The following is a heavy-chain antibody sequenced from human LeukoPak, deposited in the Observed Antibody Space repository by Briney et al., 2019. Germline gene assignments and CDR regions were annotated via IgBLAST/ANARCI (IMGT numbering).Heavy chain of an antibody. CDR1: GGSISSSGYY. Sequence: PSETLSLTCTVSGGSISSSGYYWGWVRQPPGKGLEWIGEIYHSGSTNYNPSLKSRVTISVDKSKNQFSLKLSSVTAADTAVYYCARVMGYCSSTSCRIGFDYWGQGTLVTVSS. D-gene: IGHD2-2*01. CDR3: ARVMGYCSSTSCRIGFDY. CDR2: IYHSGST. J-gene: IGHJ4*02. V-gene: IGHV4-39*07.